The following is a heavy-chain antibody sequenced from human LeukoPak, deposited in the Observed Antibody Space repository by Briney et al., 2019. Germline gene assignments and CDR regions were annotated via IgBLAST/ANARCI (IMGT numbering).Heavy chain of an antibody. Sequence: ASVKVSCKASGYTFTSYYMHWVRQAPGQGLEWMGIINPSGGSTSYAQKFQGRVTMTRDTSTSTVYMELSSLRSEDTAVHYCASSSSSVLFDPWSQGTLVTVSS. D-gene: IGHD6-6*01. V-gene: IGHV1-46*01. CDR2: INPSGGST. CDR3: ASSSSSVLFDP. CDR1: GYTFTSYY. J-gene: IGHJ5*02.